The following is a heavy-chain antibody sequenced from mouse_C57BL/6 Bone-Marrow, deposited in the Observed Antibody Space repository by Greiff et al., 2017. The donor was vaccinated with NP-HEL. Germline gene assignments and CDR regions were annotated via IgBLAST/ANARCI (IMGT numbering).Heavy chain of an antibody. J-gene: IGHJ3*01. V-gene: IGHV1-20*01. CDR1: GYSFTGYF. D-gene: IGHD2-2*01. CDR2: INPYNGDT. CDR3: ARGDYGYWIWFAY. Sequence: VQLQHSGPELVKPGDSVKISCKASGYSFTGYFMNWVMQSHGKSLEWIGRINPYNGDTFYNQKFKGKATLTVDKSSSTAHMELRSLTSEDSAVYYCARGDYGYWIWFAYWGQGTLVTVSA.